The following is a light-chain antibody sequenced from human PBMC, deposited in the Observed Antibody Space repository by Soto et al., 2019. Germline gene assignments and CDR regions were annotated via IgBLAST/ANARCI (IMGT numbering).Light chain of an antibody. J-gene: IGLJ3*02. V-gene: IGLV2-11*01. Sequence: QSALTQPRSVSGSPGQSVTISCTGTSSDVGGYNSVSWYPQHPGKAPKVIIYDVSRRPSGVPDRFSGPKSGNTASLTIFGLQAEDEADYSCCSYAASYTYWVFGGGTKVTVL. CDR3: CSYAASYTYWV. CDR2: DVS. CDR1: SSDVGGYNS.